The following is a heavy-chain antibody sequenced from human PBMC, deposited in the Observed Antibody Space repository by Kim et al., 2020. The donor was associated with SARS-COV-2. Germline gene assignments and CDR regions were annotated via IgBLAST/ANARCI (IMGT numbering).Heavy chain of an antibody. V-gene: IGHV4-39*01. D-gene: IGHD3-22*01. J-gene: IGHJ4*02. CDR3: ATPSSNYYDSSGWAGFDY. CDR1: GGSISSSSYY. Sequence: SETLSLTCTVSGGSISSSSYYWGWIRQPPGKGLEWIGSIYYSGSTYYNPSLKSRVTISVDTSKNQFSLKLSSVTAADTAVYYCATPSSNYYDSSGWAGFDYWGQGTLVTVSS. CDR2: IYYSGST.